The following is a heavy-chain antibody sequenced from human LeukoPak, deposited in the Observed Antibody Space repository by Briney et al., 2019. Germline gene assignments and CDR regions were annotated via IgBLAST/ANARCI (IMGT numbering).Heavy chain of an antibody. CDR3: ARGVGSSSSNWFDP. Sequence: PSETLSLTCTVSGGSISSYYWGWIRQPAGKGLEWIGRVYSSGNTNYNPSLKSRVTISIDTSKNQFSLKLSSVTAADTAAYYCARGVGSSSSNWFDPWGQGTLVTVSS. CDR1: GGSISSYY. V-gene: IGHV4-4*07. J-gene: IGHJ5*02. CDR2: VYSSGNT. D-gene: IGHD6-6*01.